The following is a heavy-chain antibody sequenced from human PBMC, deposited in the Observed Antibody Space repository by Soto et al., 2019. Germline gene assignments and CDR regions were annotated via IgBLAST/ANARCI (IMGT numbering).Heavy chain of an antibody. D-gene: IGHD4-17*01. J-gene: IGHJ5*02. Sequence: PSETLSLTCTVSGGSISSGGYYWSWIRQHPGKGLEWIGYIYYGGSTYYNPSLKSRVTISVDTSKNQFSLKLSSVTAADTAVYYCARDHYGGNCWFDPWGQGTLVTVSS. CDR1: GGSISSGGYY. CDR3: ARDHYGGNCWFDP. V-gene: IGHV4-31*03. CDR2: IYYGGST.